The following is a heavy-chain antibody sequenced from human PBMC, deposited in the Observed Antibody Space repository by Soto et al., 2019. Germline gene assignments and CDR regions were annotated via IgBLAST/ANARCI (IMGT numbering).Heavy chain of an antibody. D-gene: IGHD3-22*01. Sequence: GGSLRLSCAASGFTSSSYAMSWVRQAPGEGLEWVSAISGSGGSTYYADSVKGRFTISRDNSKNTLYLQMNSLRAEDTAVYYCATHLYYYDSSGYYGYWGQGTLVTVSS. V-gene: IGHV3-23*01. CDR2: ISGSGGST. CDR1: GFTSSSYA. CDR3: ATHLYYYDSSGYYGY. J-gene: IGHJ4*02.